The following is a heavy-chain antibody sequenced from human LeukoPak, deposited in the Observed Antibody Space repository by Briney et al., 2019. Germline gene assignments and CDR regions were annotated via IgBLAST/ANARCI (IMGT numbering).Heavy chain of an antibody. D-gene: IGHD3-22*01. CDR3: ASHYYESTDDAVDV. J-gene: IGHJ3*01. Sequence: ASVKVSCKASGYTFTGYFMHWVRQAPGQGLEWMGWINPNTGDTNYAQKFQGRVTMTRDTSISTAYMELSRLRSDDTAVYDCASHYYESTDDAVDVWGQGTMVTVSS. CDR1: GYTFTGYF. CDR2: INPNTGDT. V-gene: IGHV1-2*02.